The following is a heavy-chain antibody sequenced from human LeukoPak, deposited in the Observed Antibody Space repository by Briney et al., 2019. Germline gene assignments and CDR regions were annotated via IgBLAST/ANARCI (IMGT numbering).Heavy chain of an antibody. CDR3: ARDMGIIYYYYYMDV. V-gene: IGHV3-21*01. Sequence: GGSLRLSCAASGFTFCSYSMNWVRQAPGKGLAWVSSISSSSSYIYYADSVKGRFTISRGNAKNSLYLQMNSLRAEDTAVYYCARDMGIIYYYYYMDVWGKGTTVTVSS. D-gene: IGHD7-27*01. J-gene: IGHJ6*03. CDR2: ISSSSSYI. CDR1: GFTFCSYS.